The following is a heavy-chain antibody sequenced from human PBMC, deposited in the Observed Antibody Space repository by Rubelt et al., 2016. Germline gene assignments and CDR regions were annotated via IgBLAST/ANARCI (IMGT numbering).Heavy chain of an antibody. CDR3: ATGPLGGWSEY. CDR2: FNADSTT. D-gene: IGHD6-19*01. J-gene: IGHJ4*02. V-gene: IGHV1-3*01. Sequence: QVQLVQSGAEVRKPGASVKVSCKASGYTFTHDVIHWVRQAPGQRPEWLGGFNADSTTRYSGHLQGRVTITRDTSATTVDMELGSLRSEDTAVYFCATGPLGGWSEYWGQGTQVTVSS. CDR1: GYTFTHDV.